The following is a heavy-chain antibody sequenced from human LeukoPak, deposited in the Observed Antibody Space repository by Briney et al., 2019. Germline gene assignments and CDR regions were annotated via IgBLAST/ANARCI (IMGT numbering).Heavy chain of an antibody. CDR1: GFTFSNYG. Sequence: PGRSLRLSCAASGFTFSNYGMHRVRQAPGKGLAWVAVISYDGRNKNYADSVKGRFTISRDKSKNTLYLQMNSLRAEDTAVYYCAKAGGGYSSSSYGMDVWGQGTTVTVSS. CDR3: AKAGGGYSSSSYGMDV. V-gene: IGHV3-30*18. D-gene: IGHD6-19*01. J-gene: IGHJ6*02. CDR2: ISYDGRNK.